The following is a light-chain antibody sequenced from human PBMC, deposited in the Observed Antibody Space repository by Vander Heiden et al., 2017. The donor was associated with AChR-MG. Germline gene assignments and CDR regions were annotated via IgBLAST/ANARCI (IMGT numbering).Light chain of an antibody. CDR3: SSYTTSSTGV. Sequence: QSALPQPASVSGSPGQSITISCTGTSRYVGGYKYVSWYHQHPGKAPKLMIYDVSNRPSGVSNRFSGSKSGNTASLTISGLQAEDEADYYCSSYTTSSTGVFGTGTQVTVL. J-gene: IGLJ1*01. CDR1: SRYVGGYKY. CDR2: DVS. V-gene: IGLV2-14*03.